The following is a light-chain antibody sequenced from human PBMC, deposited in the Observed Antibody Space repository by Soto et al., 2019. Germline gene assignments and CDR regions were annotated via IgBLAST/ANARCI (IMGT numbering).Light chain of an antibody. CDR2: LGS. V-gene: IGKV2-28*01. CDR3: MQALQTPT. J-gene: IGKJ4*01. CDR1: QSLLHSNGYIY. Sequence: DIVMTQSPLSLPVTPGEPASISCRSSQSLLHSNGYIYLDWYLQKPGQSPQLLIYLGSNRASGDPDRFSGSGSGTDFTLKISRVEAEDVGVYYCMQALQTPTFGGGTKVEIK.